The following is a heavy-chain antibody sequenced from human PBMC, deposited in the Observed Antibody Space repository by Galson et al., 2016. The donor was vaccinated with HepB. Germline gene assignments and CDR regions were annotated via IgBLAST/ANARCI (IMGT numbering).Heavy chain of an antibody. CDR2: ISYDGSLK. CDR1: GFTFSSYG. D-gene: IGHD5-24*01. CDR3: AKVDPFQLQLGPFHY. V-gene: IGHV3-30*18. J-gene: IGHJ4*02. Sequence: SLRLSCAPSGFTFSSYGMHWVRQAPGKGLEWVAVISYDGSLKYYADSVKGRFTISRDNSKNTLYLQMDSLRAEDTAVYFCAKVDPFQLQLGPFHYWGQGTLVTVSS.